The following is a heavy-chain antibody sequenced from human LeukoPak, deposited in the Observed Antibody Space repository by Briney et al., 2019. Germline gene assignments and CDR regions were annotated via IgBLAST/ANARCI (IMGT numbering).Heavy chain of an antibody. V-gene: IGHV4-30-4*01. CDR1: GDSISSGNHY. CDR2: VHYSGTA. Sequence: SETLSLTCTVSGDSISSGNHYWSWIRQPPGKGLEGIGYVHYSGTAYYNPSLRSRVSVSVDTSKNQFSLKLSSVGAADPALYYCARTYCSAGTCFGGFDYWGQGTLVSVSS. CDR3: ARTYCSAGTCFGGFDY. D-gene: IGHD2-15*01. J-gene: IGHJ4*02.